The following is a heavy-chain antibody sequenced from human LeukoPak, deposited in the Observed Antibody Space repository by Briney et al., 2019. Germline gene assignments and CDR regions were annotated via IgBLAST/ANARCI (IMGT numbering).Heavy chain of an antibody. J-gene: IGHJ6*03. CDR3: ARGGSGSGPFDYYYYMDV. D-gene: IGHD3-10*01. CDR2: IYYSGST. V-gene: IGHV4-59*01. Sequence: PSETLSLTCTVSGGSISSYYWSWIRQPPGKGLEWIGYIYYSGSTNYNPSLKSRVTISVDTSKNQFSLKLSSVTAADTAVYYCARGGSGSGPFDYYYYMDVWGKGTTVTISS. CDR1: GGSISSYY.